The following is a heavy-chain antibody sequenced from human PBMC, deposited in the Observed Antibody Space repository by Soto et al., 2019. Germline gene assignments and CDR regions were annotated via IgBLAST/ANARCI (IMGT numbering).Heavy chain of an antibody. CDR3: ARNVKVGFSGFDI. CDR1: GFTFSSYE. J-gene: IGHJ3*02. CDR2: ISSSGSTI. Sequence: GGSLRLSCAASGFTFSSYEMNWVRQAPGKGLEWVSYISSSGSTIYYADSVKGRSTISRDNAKNSLYLQMNSLRAEDTAVYYCARNVKVGFSGFDIWGQGTMVTVSS. V-gene: IGHV3-48*03. D-gene: IGHD1-26*01.